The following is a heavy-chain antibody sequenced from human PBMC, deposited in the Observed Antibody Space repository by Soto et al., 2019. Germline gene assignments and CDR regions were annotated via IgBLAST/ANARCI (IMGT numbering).Heavy chain of an antibody. CDR1: GYTFTSYY. D-gene: IGHD5-18*01. V-gene: IGHV1-46*01. CDR3: ARESIQLWLPQIHYYYYYYGLDV. CDR2: INPSGGST. Sequence: GASVKVSCKASGYTFTSYYMHWVRQAPGQGLEWMGIINPSGGSTSYAQKFQGRVTMTRDTSTSTVYMELSSLRSEDTAVYYCARESIQLWLPQIHYYYYYYGLDVWGQGTTVTVSS. J-gene: IGHJ6*02.